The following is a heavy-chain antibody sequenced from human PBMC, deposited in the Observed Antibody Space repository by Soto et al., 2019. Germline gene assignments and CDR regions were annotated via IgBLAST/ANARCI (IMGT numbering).Heavy chain of an antibody. J-gene: IGHJ4*02. V-gene: IGHV4-39*01. CDR3: AKKTMGTMDDY. CDR1: GVSISSSSHY. CDR2: ITYSGSS. D-gene: IGHD3-10*01. Sequence: SETLSLTCTVSGVSISSSSHYWAWIRQPPGEGLEWIGSITYSGSSYSNPSLKSRVTMSLDTSKSQLSLRLSSVTATDTAVYYCAKKTMGTMDDYWGQGTLVTVSS.